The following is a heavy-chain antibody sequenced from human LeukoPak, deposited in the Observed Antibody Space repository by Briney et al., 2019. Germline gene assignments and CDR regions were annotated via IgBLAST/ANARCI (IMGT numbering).Heavy chain of an antibody. V-gene: IGHV3-66*01. CDR1: GFTVSSNY. Sequence: GGSLRLSCAASGFTVSSNYMSWVRQAPGKGLEWVSVIYSGGSTYYADPVKGRFTISRDNSKNTLYLQMNSLRAEDTAVYYCARDMVRGVVPYYYYMDVWGKGTTVTVSS. CDR2: IYSGGST. D-gene: IGHD3-10*01. J-gene: IGHJ6*03. CDR3: ARDMVRGVVPYYYYMDV.